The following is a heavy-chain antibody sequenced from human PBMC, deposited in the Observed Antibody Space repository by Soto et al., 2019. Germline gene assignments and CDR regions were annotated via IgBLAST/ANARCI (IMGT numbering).Heavy chain of an antibody. CDR3: ATPDDTRYDSRDEDAFDI. Sequence: ASVKGSCKASGYTFTSYGISWVRQAPGQGLEWMGWISAYNGNTNYAQKLQGRVTMTTDTSTSTAYMELRSLRSDDTAVYYCATPDDTRYDSRDEDAFDIWGQGTMVTVSS. CDR1: GYTFTSYG. D-gene: IGHD3-22*01. CDR2: ISAYNGNT. V-gene: IGHV1-18*01. J-gene: IGHJ3*02.